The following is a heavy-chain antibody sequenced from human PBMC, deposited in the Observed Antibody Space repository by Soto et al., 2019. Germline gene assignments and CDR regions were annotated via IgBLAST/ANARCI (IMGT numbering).Heavy chain of an antibody. J-gene: IGHJ4*02. CDR2: ISSSSSYI. CDR1: GFTFSSYS. Sequence: EVQLVESGGGLVKPGGSLRLSCAASGFTFSSYSMNWVRQAPGKGLEWVSSISSSSSYIYYADSVKGRFTISRDNAENSLYLQMNSLRAEDTAVYYCASGLWFGELVDYWCQGTLVTVSS. V-gene: IGHV3-21*01. D-gene: IGHD3-10*01. CDR3: ASGLWFGELVDY.